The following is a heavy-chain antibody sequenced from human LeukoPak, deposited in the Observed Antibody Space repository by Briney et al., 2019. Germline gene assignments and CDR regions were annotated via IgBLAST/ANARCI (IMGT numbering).Heavy chain of an antibody. CDR1: GGTFSNYA. D-gene: IGHD4-17*01. V-gene: IGHV1-69*01. Sequence: SVKVSCKASGGTFSNYAISWVRQAPGQGLEWMGGIIPMFGTANYAQKFQGRVTITADEPTSTAYMELSSLRSEDTAVYYCARDPNYGHYADSWGQGTLVTVSA. CDR3: ARDPNYGHYADS. J-gene: IGHJ5*01. CDR2: IIPMFGTA.